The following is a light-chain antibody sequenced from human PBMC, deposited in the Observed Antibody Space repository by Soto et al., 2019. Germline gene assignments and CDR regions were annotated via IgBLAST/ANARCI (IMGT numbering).Light chain of an antibody. J-gene: IGLJ2*01. CDR2: EGS. V-gene: IGLV2-23*01. CDR1: SSDVGSYNL. CDR3: CAYAGSSTLV. Sequence: QSALTQPASVSGSPGQSITISCTGTSSDVGSYNLVSWYQQHPGKAPKLMIYEGSKRPSGVSNRFSGSKSGNTASLTISWRQAEDEADYYFCAYAGSSTLVFGGGTKLTVL.